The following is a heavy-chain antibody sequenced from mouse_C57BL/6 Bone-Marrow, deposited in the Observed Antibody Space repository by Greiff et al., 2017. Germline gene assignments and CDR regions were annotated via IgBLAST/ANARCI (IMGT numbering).Heavy chain of an antibody. CDR2: IYPRDGST. CDR3: ARDYGSSYWYFDV. CDR1: GYTFTSYD. D-gene: IGHD1-1*01. V-gene: IGHV1-85*01. J-gene: IGHJ1*03. Sequence: VQLQESGPELVKPGASVKLSCKASGYTFTSYDINWVKQRPGQGLEWIGMIYPRDGSTKYNEKFKGKATLTVDTSSSTAYMELHSLTSEYSAVYCCARDYGSSYWYFDVWGTGTTVTVSS.